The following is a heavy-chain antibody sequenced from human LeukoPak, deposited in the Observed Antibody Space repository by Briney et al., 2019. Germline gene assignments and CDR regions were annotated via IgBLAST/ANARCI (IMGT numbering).Heavy chain of an antibody. J-gene: IGHJ3*02. CDR3: ARTRGYCSSTSCYAIAFDI. D-gene: IGHD2-2*01. Sequence: GESLKVSCRGSGYSFTSYWIGWVRQMPGKGLEWMGIIYPGDSDTRYSPSFQGQVTISADKSIGTAYLQWSSLKASDTAMYYCARTRGYCSSTSCYAIAFDIWGQGTMVTVSS. CDR2: IYPGDSDT. V-gene: IGHV5-51*01. CDR1: GYSFTSYW.